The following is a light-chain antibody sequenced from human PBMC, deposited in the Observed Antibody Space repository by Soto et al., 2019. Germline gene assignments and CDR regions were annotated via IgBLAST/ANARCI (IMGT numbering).Light chain of an antibody. CDR3: HQHHSGPIT. CDR2: DAS. V-gene: IGKV3-11*01. J-gene: IGKJ5*01. CDR1: QSVSNF. Sequence: EIVLTQSPATLSLSPGEGATLSCRASQSVSNFLLWFQQKPGQAPRLLIYDASNRATGIPARFSGGGSGTDYTLTISSLEPEDFAVYYCHQHHSGPITFGQGTRLEIK.